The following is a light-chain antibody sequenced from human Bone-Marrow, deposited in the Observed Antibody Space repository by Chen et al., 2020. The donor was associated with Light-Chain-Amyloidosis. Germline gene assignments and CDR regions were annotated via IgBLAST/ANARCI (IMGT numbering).Light chain of an antibody. CDR1: SGSIATNY. J-gene: IGLJ3*02. CDR2: EDD. Sequence: NFMLTQPHSVSESPGKTVIISCTRSSGSIATNYVQWYQQRPGSSPTTVIYEDDQRPSGVPDRFSGSIYRSSNTASLTISGLKTEDEADYYCQSYQGSSQGVFGGGTKLTVL. CDR3: QSYQGSSQGV. V-gene: IGLV6-57*01.